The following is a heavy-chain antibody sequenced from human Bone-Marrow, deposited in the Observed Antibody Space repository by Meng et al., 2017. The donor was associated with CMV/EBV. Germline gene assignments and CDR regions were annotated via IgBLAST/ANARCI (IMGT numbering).Heavy chain of an antibody. J-gene: IGHJ4*02. CDR3: ARDDRGYYFDY. CDR2: ISAYNGNT. D-gene: IGHD3-22*01. Sequence: ASVKVSCKASGYTFTSYGISWVRQAPGQGLDWMGWISAYNGNTNYAQKLQGRVTMTTDTSTSTAYMELRSLRSDVTAVYYCARDDRGYYFDYWGQGTLVTVSS. CDR1: GYTFTSYG. V-gene: IGHV1-18*01.